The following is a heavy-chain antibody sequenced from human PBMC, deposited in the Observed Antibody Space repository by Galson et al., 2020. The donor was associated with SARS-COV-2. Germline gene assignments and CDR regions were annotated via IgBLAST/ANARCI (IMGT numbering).Heavy chain of an antibody. CDR3: AREDYYYYGMDV. Sequence: GESLKIYCAASGFTFSIYAMHWVRQAPGKGLEWVAVISYDGSNKYYADSVKGRFTISRDNSKNTLYLQMNSLRAEDTAVYYCAREDYYYYGMDVWGQGSTVTVSS. CDR2: ISYDGSNK. J-gene: IGHJ6*02. CDR1: GFTFSIYA. V-gene: IGHV3-30-3*01.